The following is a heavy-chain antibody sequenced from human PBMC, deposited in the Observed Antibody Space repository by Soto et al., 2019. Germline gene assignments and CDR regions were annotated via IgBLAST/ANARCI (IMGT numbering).Heavy chain of an antibody. V-gene: IGHV4-59*01. CDR2: IYYSGST. J-gene: IGHJ6*03. CDR3: ARDDYDILTGYGYMDV. D-gene: IGHD3-9*01. CDR1: GGSISSYY. Sequence: PSETLCLTCTVSGGSISSYYWSWIRQPPGKGLEWIGYIYYSGSTNYNPSLKSRVTISVDTSKNQFSLKLSSVTAADTAVYYCARDDYDILTGYGYMDVWGKGTTVTXSS.